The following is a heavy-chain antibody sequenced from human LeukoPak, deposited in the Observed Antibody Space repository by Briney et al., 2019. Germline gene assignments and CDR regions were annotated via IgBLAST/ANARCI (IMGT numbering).Heavy chain of an antibody. D-gene: IGHD3-22*01. Sequence: ASVKVSCKASGYTFTSYAMHWVRQAPGQRLEWMGWINAGSGNTKYSQKFQGRVTITRDTSASTAYMELSSLRSEDTAVYYCAMGASSGYSPFDYWGQGTLVTVSS. J-gene: IGHJ4*02. CDR3: AMGASSGYSPFDY. CDR2: INAGSGNT. V-gene: IGHV1-3*01. CDR1: GYTFTSYA.